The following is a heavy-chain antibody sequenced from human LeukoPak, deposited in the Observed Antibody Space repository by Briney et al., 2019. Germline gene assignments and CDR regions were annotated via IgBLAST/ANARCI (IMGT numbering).Heavy chain of an antibody. CDR1: GGSISSGVYY. CDR3: ASGTGPDNGYYYYYGMDV. CDR2: IYYSGST. J-gene: IGHJ6*02. D-gene: IGHD1-1*01. V-gene: IGHV4-31*03. Sequence: PSETLSLTCTVSGGSISSGVYYWSWIRQHPGKGLEWIGYIYYSGSTYYNPSLKSRVTISVDTSKNQFSLKLSSVAAADTAVYYCASGTGPDNGYYYYYGMDVWGQGTTVTVSS.